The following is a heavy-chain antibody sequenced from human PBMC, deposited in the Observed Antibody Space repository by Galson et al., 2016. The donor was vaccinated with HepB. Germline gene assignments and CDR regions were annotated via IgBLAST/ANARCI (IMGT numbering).Heavy chain of an antibody. J-gene: IGHJ5*02. CDR1: GFTFSTYW. V-gene: IGHV3-7*04. CDR3: ARDVLWFGTFSWFDP. Sequence: SLRLSCAASGFTFSTYWMSWVRQAPGKGLEWVANIKDDGSDIYYVDYEKGRFTISRDNAKNSLHLQMNSLRAEDTAVYYCARDVLWFGTFSWFDPWGQGTLVSVSS. D-gene: IGHD3-10*01. CDR2: IKDDGSDI.